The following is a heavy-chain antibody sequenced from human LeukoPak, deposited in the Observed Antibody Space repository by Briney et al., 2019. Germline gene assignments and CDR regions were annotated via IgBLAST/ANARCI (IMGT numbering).Heavy chain of an antibody. Sequence: GRSLRLSCAASGFTFSSYGMHWVRQAPGKGLEWVAVISYDGSNKYYADSVKGRFTISRDNSKNTLYLQMNSLRAEDTAVYYCARDRYSGYDLEYYFGYWGQGTLVTVSS. CDR2: ISYDGSNK. J-gene: IGHJ4*02. D-gene: IGHD5-12*01. V-gene: IGHV3-30*03. CDR3: ARDRYSGYDLEYYFGY. CDR1: GFTFSSYG.